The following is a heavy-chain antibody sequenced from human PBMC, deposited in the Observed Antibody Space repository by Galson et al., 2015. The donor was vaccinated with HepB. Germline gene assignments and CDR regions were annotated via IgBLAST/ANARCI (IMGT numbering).Heavy chain of an antibody. V-gene: IGHV3-72*01. CDR2: TRNKANSYTT. Sequence: SLRLSCAASGFTFSDHYMDWVRQAPGKGLEWVGRTRNKANSYTTEYAASVKGRFTISRDDSKNSLYLQMNSLKTEDTAVYYRARGQSGALGAFDIWGQGTMVTVSS. CDR3: ARGQSGALGAFDI. D-gene: IGHD1-26*01. J-gene: IGHJ3*02. CDR1: GFTFSDHY.